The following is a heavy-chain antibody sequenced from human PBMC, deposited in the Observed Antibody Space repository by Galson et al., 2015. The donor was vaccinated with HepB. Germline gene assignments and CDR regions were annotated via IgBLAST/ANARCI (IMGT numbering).Heavy chain of an antibody. CDR2: IYYSGST. J-gene: IGHJ6*02. CDR1: GGSISGYY. D-gene: IGHD3-16*01. Sequence: ETLSLTCTVSGGSISGYYWSWIRQPPGKGLEWIGYIYYSGSTNYNPSLKSRVTISVDTSKNQFSLKLSSVTAADTAVYYCARSKRYYEDVWGQGTTVTVSS. CDR3: ARSKRYYEDV. V-gene: IGHV4-59*01.